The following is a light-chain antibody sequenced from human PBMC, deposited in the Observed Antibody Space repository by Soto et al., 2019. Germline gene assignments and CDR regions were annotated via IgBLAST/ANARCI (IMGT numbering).Light chain of an antibody. V-gene: IGLV2-14*01. J-gene: IGLJ1*01. CDR2: QVS. Sequence: QSVLTQPASVSGSPGQSITISCTGTSSDLGGYNFVSWYQHHPGKAPKLMIYQVSNRPSGVSNRFSGSKSGNTASLTISGRQAEDEADYYCGSYTSSSPYVFGTGTKVTV. CDR1: SSDLGGYNF. CDR3: GSYTSSSPYV.